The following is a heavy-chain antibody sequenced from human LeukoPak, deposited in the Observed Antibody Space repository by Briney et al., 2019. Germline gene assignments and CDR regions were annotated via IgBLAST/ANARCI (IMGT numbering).Heavy chain of an antibody. CDR2: ISYDGSNK. CDR3: AKDSGEPYYFDY. D-gene: IGHD7-27*01. Sequence: PGGSLRLSCAASGFTFSSYGMHWVRQAPGKGLEWVAVISYDGSNKYYADSVKGRFTISRDNSKNTLYLQMNSLRAEDTAVYYCAKDSGEPYYFDYWGQGTLVTVSS. CDR1: GFTFSSYG. V-gene: IGHV3-30*18. J-gene: IGHJ4*02.